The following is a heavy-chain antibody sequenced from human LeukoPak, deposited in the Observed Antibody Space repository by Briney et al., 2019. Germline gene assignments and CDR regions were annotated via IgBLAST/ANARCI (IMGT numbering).Heavy chain of an antibody. D-gene: IGHD3-10*01. CDR3: ARVDRVLWFGELSYDAFDI. CDR1: GYTFTSYG. J-gene: IGHJ3*02. CDR2: ISAYNGNT. V-gene: IGHV1-18*01. Sequence: ASVKVSCKASGYTFTSYGISWVRQAPGQGLEWMGWISAYNGNTNYAQKLQGRVTMTTDTSTSTAYMELRSLRSDDTAVYYCARVDRVLWFGELSYDAFDIWGQGTMVTVSS.